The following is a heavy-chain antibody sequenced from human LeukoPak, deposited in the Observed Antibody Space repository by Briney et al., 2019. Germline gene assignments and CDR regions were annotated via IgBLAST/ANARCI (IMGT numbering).Heavy chain of an antibody. D-gene: IGHD5-24*01. CDR1: GYTLTELS. V-gene: IGHV1-24*01. CDR2: FDPEDGET. Sequence: GASVKVSCKVSGYTLTELSMHWVRQAPRKGLEWMGGFDPEDGETIYAQKFQGRVTMTEDTSTDTAYMELSSLRSEDTAVYYCATSRDGYNSVDYWGQGTLVTVSS. CDR3: ATSRDGYNSVDY. J-gene: IGHJ4*02.